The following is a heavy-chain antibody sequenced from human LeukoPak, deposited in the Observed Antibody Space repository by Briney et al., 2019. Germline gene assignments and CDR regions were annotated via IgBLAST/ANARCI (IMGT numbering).Heavy chain of an antibody. D-gene: IGHD3-3*01. CDR1: GYTFTSYD. CDR2: MNPNSGNT. J-gene: IGHJ6*03. CDR3: ARGRSPYYDFWSGYAPGYYYYMDV. Sequence: ASVKVSCKASGYTFTSYDINWVRQATGQGLEWMGWMNPNSGNTGYAQKFQGRVTMTRNTSIGTAYMELSSLRSEDTAVYYCARGRSPYYDFWSGYAPGYYYYMDVWGKGTTVTVSS. V-gene: IGHV1-8*01.